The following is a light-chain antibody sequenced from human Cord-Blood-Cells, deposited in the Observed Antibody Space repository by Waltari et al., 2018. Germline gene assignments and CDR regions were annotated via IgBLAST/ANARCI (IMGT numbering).Light chain of an antibody. Sequence: QSALTQPPSASGSPGQSVTISCTGTSSDVGGYNYVSWYQQHPGNAPKLMIYEVSKRPPGVPDRFSGSKSGNTASRTVSGLQAEDEADYYCSSYAGSNNLVFGGGTKLTVL. CDR3: SSYAGSNNLV. CDR1: SSDVGGYNY. J-gene: IGLJ2*01. V-gene: IGLV2-8*01. CDR2: EVS.